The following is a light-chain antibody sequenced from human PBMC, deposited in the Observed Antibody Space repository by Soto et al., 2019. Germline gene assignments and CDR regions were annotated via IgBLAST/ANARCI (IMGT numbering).Light chain of an antibody. Sequence: QSVLTQPASVSGSPGQSITISCTGTSSDVGTYNYVSWYQQHPGKVPKLLIFDVSSRPSGASNRFSGSKSGNMASLTISGLQAEDEADYYCSSYTTSSTVVFGGGTQLTVL. J-gene: IGLJ2*01. V-gene: IGLV2-14*03. CDR3: SSYTTSSTVV. CDR2: DVS. CDR1: SSDVGTYNY.